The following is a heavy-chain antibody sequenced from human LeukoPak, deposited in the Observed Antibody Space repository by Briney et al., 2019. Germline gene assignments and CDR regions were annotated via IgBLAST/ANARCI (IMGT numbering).Heavy chain of an antibody. CDR2: ISYIGST. Sequence: PSETLSLTCTVSGGSISSGGYYWSWIRQHPGKGLECIGYISYIGSTYYSPSLKSRIAISADTSKNQFSLKLSSVTAADTAMYFCARGSYGSGSSLWHFDLWGRGTLVTVSS. V-gene: IGHV4-31*03. D-gene: IGHD3-10*01. CDR1: GGSISSGGYY. J-gene: IGHJ2*01. CDR3: ARGSYGSGSSLWHFDL.